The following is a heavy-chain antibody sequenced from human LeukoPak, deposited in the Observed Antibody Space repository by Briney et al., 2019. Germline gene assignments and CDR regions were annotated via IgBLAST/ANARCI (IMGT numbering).Heavy chain of an antibody. CDR1: GYTFTSYY. J-gene: IGHJ5*02. V-gene: IGHV1-46*01. CDR3: ARGLYCSSTSCYGNNWFDP. CDR2: LKPSGGST. D-gene: IGHD2-2*01. Sequence: ASVKVSCQASGYTFTSYYMHWVRPAPGQGREWMGILKPSGGSTSYAQKFQGRGTMTRDTSTSTVYMELSSLRSEDTAVYYCARGLYCSSTSCYGNNWFDPWGQGTLVTVSS.